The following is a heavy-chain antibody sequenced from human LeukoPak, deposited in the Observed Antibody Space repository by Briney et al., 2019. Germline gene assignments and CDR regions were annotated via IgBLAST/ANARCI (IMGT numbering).Heavy chain of an antibody. V-gene: IGHV3-74*01. J-gene: IGHJ4*02. CDR3: ARESAPAGLGD. D-gene: IGHD2-2*01. CDR2: IKPDGSQT. Sequence: GTLRLSCAASGVTISSDWLHWVRQPPGKGPGWVSRIKPDGSQTGYADPMRGRLTLSRDNAKSTLFLQLIRLRVEDTAIYYCARESAPAGLGDWGRGTLVTVST. CDR1: GVTISSDW.